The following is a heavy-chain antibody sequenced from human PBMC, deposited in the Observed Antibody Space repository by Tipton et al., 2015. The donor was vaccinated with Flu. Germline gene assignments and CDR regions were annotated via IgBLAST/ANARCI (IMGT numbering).Heavy chain of an antibody. V-gene: IGHV4-38-2*01. Sequence: TLSLTCAVSGDSISSDYHWGWIRQFPGKGLEWIGTVSRSGSAVYNPSLTSRVTISIDRSKNQFSLNLKSVTAADMAVYFCARRDFSNYVSEPKNWFDFWGQGTLVTVSS. CDR1: GDSISSDYH. CDR3: ARRDFSNYVSEPKNWFDF. D-gene: IGHD4-11*01. CDR2: VSRSGSA. J-gene: IGHJ5*01.